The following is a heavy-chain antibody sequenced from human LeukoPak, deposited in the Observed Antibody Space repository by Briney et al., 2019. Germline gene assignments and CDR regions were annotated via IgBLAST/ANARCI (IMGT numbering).Heavy chain of an antibody. CDR1: GYSFTIYW. Sequence: GASLKISCKGSGYSFTIYWISWVRQMPGKGLEWMGRIDPSDSYTNYIPSFQGHVTISADKSISTAYLKWGNLKASDTAMYYCLRGDGGGGRGDYWGQGTLVTVSS. V-gene: IGHV5-10-1*01. J-gene: IGHJ4*02. CDR2: IDPSDSYT. CDR3: LRGDGGGGRGDY. D-gene: IGHD3-10*01.